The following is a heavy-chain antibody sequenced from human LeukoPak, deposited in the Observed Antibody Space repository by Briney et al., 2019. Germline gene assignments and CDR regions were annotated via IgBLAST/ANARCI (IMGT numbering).Heavy chain of an antibody. D-gene: IGHD3-10*02. V-gene: IGHV4-39*01. Sequence: SETLSLTCTVSGGSISSSSYYWGWIRQPPGKGLEWIGSIYYSGSTYYNPSLKSRVTISVDTSKNRFSLKLSSVTAADTAVYYCATSGVRGSDAFDIWGQGTMVTVSS. J-gene: IGHJ3*02. CDR2: IYYSGST. CDR3: ATSGVRGSDAFDI. CDR1: GGSISSSSYY.